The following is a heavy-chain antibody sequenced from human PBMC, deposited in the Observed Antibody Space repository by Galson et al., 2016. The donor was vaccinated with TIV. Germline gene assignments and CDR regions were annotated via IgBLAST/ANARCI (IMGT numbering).Heavy chain of an antibody. CDR1: GGTFSSFV. CDR2: IIPLFGEA. D-gene: IGHD5-18*01. V-gene: IGHV1-69*01. J-gene: IGHJ6*02. CDR3: ARCRNTAMDTYYYYYGLDV. Sequence: SCKASGGTFSSFVVTRVRQAPGQGPEWMGGIIPLFGEAHYAQKFQGRVTISADESTSTVYMELRSLRSGDTAVYYCARCRNTAMDTYYYYYGLDVWGQGTTATVSS.